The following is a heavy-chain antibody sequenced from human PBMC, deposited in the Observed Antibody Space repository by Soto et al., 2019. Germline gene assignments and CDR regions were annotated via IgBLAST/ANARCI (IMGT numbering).Heavy chain of an antibody. CDR1: GYSFTSYW. Sequence: HGESLKISCKGSGYSFTSYWIGWVRQMPGKGLEWMGIIYPGDSDTRYSPSFQGQVTISADKSISTAYLQWSSLKASDTAMYYCARQGGPWGCISTSCYAGIGSVYYYYGMDVWGQGTTVTVSS. CDR2: IYPGDSDT. D-gene: IGHD2-2*01. J-gene: IGHJ6*02. CDR3: ARQGGPWGCISTSCYAGIGSVYYYYGMDV. V-gene: IGHV5-51*01.